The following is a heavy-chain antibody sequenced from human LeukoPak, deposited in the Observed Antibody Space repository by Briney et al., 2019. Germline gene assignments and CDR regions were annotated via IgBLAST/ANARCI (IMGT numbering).Heavy chain of an antibody. CDR3: TRGSDWGFDY. CDR2: LYSDGST. CDR1: GFTVSSSY. D-gene: IGHD6-19*01. J-gene: IGHJ4*02. V-gene: IGHV3-53*01. Sequence: PGGSLRLSCAASGFTVSSSYMSWVRQAPGKGLEWVSVLYSDGSTYYAGSVKGRFTISRDNSKNTLYLQMYSLRAEDTAVYYCTRGSDWGFDYWGQGTLVTVSS.